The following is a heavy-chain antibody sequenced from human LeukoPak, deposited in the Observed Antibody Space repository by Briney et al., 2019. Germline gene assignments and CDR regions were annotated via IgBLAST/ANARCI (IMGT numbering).Heavy chain of an antibody. Sequence: ASVKLSCTASGYTFTSYGISWVRQAPGQGLEWMGWISAYNGNTNYAQKLQGRVTMTTDTSTSTAYMELRSLRSDDTAVYYCARDYCPYYGDSPFVYWGQGTLVTVSS. D-gene: IGHD4-17*01. CDR3: ARDYCPYYGDSPFVY. J-gene: IGHJ4*02. CDR2: ISAYNGNT. V-gene: IGHV1-18*01. CDR1: GYTFTSYG.